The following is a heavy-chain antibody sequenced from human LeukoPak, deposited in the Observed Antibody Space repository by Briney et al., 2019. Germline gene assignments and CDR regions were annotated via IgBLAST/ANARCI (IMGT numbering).Heavy chain of an antibody. D-gene: IGHD6-13*01. J-gene: IGHJ4*02. CDR2: IYYSGST. V-gene: IGHV4-59*12. CDR1: GDSISSYY. Sequence: SETLSLTCTVSGDSISSYYWSWIRQPPGKGLEWIGYIYYSGSTNYNPSLKSRVTISVDTSKNQFSLKLSSVTAADTAVYYCASRGGGIAAAGTYYWGQGTLVTVSS. CDR3: ASRGGGIAAAGTYY.